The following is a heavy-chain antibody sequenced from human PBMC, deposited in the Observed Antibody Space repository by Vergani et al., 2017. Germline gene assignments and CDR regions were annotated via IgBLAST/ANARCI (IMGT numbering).Heavy chain of an antibody. CDR1: GYSISSGYY. D-gene: IGHD5-18*01. J-gene: IGHJ4*02. Sequence: QVQLQESGPGLVKPSETLSLTCAVSGYSISSGYYWGWIRQPPGKGLEWIGSIYHSGSTYYNPSLKSRVTISVDTSKNQFSLKLSSVTAADTAVYYCASPRGYSYGYLGYWGQGTLVTVSS. V-gene: IGHV4-38-2*01. CDR3: ASPRGYSYGYLGY. CDR2: IYHSGST.